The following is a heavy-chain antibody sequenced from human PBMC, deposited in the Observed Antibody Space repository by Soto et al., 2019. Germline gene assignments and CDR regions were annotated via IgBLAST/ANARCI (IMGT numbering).Heavy chain of an antibody. D-gene: IGHD3-10*01. CDR1: GGTFSSYA. J-gene: IGHJ6*02. CDR2: IIPIFGTA. CDR3: ARGRITMVRGGFYYYGMDV. Sequence: QVQLVQSGAEVQKPGSSVKVSCKASGGTFSSYAISWVRQAPGQGLEWMGGIIPIFGTANYAQKFQGRVTITADESTSTAYMELSSLRSEDTAVYYCARGRITMVRGGFYYYGMDVWGQGTTVTVSS. V-gene: IGHV1-69*01.